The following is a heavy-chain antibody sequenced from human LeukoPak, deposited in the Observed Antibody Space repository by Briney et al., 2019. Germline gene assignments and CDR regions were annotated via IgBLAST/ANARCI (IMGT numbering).Heavy chain of an antibody. CDR2: ISAYNGNT. J-gene: IGHJ6*02. CDR1: GYTFTGYG. D-gene: IGHD1-26*01. V-gene: IGHV1-18*01. CDR3: ARLSYSGSGFWYYYYGMDV. Sequence: ASVKVSCKASGYTFTGYGISWVRQAPGQGLEWMGWISAYNGNTNYAQKLQGRVTMTTDTSTSTAYMELRSLRSDDTAVYYCARLSYSGSGFWYYYYGMDVWGQGTTVTVSS.